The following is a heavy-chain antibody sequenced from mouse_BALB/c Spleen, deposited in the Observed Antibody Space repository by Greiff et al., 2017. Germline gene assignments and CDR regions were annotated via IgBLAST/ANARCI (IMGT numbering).Heavy chain of an antibody. J-gene: IGHJ2*01. V-gene: IGHV1-69*02. Sequence: QVQLQQPGAELVRPGASVKLSCKASGYTFTSYWINWVKQRPGQGLEWIGNIYPSDSYTNYNQKFKDKATLTVDKSSSTAYLQLSSPTSEDSAVYYCTRATVVGGYYLDYWGQGTTLTVSS. CDR3: TRATVVGGYYLDY. D-gene: IGHD1-1*01. CDR2: IYPSDSYT. CDR1: GYTFTSYW.